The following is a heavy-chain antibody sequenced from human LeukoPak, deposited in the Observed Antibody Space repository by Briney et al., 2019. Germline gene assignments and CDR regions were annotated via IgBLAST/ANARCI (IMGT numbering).Heavy chain of an antibody. Sequence: RPGGSLRLSCSASGFTFSTYWMHWVRHAPGKGLVWFSRINSDGSSTSYADSVKGRFTISRDNAKNTLHLQMNSLRAEDTAVYYCARDSVAIAGDFDYWGQGTPVTVSS. V-gene: IGHV3-74*01. CDR2: INSDGSST. CDR3: ARDSVAIAGDFDY. J-gene: IGHJ4*02. D-gene: IGHD6-13*01. CDR1: GFTFSTYW.